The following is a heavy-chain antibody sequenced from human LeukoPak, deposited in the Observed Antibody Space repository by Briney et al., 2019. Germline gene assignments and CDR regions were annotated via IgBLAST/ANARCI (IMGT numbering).Heavy chain of an antibody. V-gene: IGHV3-9*03. CDR2: ISWNSGSI. D-gene: IGHD1-26*01. CDR1: GFTFDDYA. Sequence: GGSLRLSCAASGFTFDDYAMHWVRQAPGKGLEGVSGISWNSGSIGYADSVKGRFTISRDNAKNSLYLQMNSLRAEDMALYSCAIRSDKSGYFDYWGQGTLVTVSS. CDR3: AIRSDKSGYFDY. J-gene: IGHJ4*02.